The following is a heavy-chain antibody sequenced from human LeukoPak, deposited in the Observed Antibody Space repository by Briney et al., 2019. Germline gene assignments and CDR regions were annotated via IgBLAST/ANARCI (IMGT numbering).Heavy chain of an antibody. J-gene: IGHJ6*02. Sequence: SETLSLTCAVYGGTFSGYYWSWIRQPPGKGLEWIGEINHSGSTNYNPSLKSRVTISVDTSKNQFSLKLSSVTAADTAVYYCARAYSSSWYYYYGMDVWGQGTTVTVSS. CDR1: GGTFSGYY. V-gene: IGHV4-34*01. D-gene: IGHD6-13*01. CDR3: ARAYSSSWYYYYGMDV. CDR2: INHSGST.